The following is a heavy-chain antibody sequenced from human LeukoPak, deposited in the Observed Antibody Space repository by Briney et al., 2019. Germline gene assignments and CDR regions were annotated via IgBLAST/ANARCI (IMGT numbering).Heavy chain of an antibody. D-gene: IGHD3-22*01. J-gene: IGHJ3*02. CDR1: GYTFTSYY. CDR3: ARFFISEPNMIAAFDI. V-gene: IGHV1-46*01. Sequence: ASVKVSCKASGYTFTSYYMHWVRQAPGQGLEWMGIINPSGGSTSYAQKFQGRVTMTRDTSTSTVYMELSSLRSEDTAVYYCARFFISEPNMIAAFDIWGQGTMVTVSS. CDR2: INPSGGST.